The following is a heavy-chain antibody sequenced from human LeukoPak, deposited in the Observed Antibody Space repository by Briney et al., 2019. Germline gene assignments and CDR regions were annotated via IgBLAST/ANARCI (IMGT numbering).Heavy chain of an antibody. V-gene: IGHV4-4*02. CDR3: VREYCSSTSCYFGDWFDP. CDR1: GGSISSSNW. CDR2: IYHSGST. D-gene: IGHD2-2*01. J-gene: IGHJ5*02. Sequence: PSETLSLTCAVSGGSISSSNWWSWVRQPPGKVLEWIGEIYHSGSTDYNPSLKSRVTISVDKSKNQFSLKLSSVPAADTAVYYCVREYCSSTSCYFGDWFDPWGQGTLVTVSS.